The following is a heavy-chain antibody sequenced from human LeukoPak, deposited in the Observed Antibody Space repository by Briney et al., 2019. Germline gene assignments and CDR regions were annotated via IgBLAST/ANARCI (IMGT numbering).Heavy chain of an antibody. CDR3: ARDGKDDYGDYGYYYYYMDV. CDR2: ISSTSSYI. CDR1: GFTFSSFS. D-gene: IGHD4-17*01. J-gene: IGHJ6*03. Sequence: PGGSLRLSCAASGFTFSSFSMNWVRQAPGKGLEWVSSISSTSSYIYYADSVKGRFTISRDKDKNSVYLQMTSLRAEDTAVYYCARDGKDDYGDYGYYYYYMDVWGKGTTVTVSS. V-gene: IGHV3-21*01.